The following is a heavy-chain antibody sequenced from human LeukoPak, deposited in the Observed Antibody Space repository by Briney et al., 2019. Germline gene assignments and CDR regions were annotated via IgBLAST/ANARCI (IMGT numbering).Heavy chain of an antibody. CDR3: ARGSDLFGY. Sequence: SETLSLTCAVYGGSFSGYYWSWIRQPPGKGLEGIGEINHSGSTNYNPSLKSRVTISVDTSKNQFSLKLSSVTAADTAVYYCARGSDLFGYWGQGTLVTVSS. V-gene: IGHV4-34*01. CDR2: INHSGST. CDR1: GGSFSGYY. J-gene: IGHJ4*02. D-gene: IGHD2-21*01.